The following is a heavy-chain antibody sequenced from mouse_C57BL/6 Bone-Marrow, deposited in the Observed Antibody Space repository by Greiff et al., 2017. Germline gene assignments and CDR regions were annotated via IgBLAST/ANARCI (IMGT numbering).Heavy chain of an antibody. J-gene: IGHJ1*03. Sequence: EVKLVESGGDLVKPGGSLKLSCAASGFTFSSYGMSWVRQTPDKRLEWVATISSGGSYTYYPDSVKGRFTISRDNAKNTLYLQMSSLKSEDTAMYYCARQGDFYWYFDVWGTGTTVTVSS. CDR3: ARQGDFYWYFDV. D-gene: IGHD3-3*01. CDR2: ISSGGSYT. CDR1: GFTFSSYG. V-gene: IGHV5-6*01.